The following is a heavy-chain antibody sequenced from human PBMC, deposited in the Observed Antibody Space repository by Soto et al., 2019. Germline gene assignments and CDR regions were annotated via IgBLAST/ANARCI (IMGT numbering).Heavy chain of an antibody. CDR3: ARSIVVVTALDY. Sequence: QVQLVQSGAEEKKPGASVKVSCKASGYTFTSYAMHWVRQAPGQRLEWRGWINAGNGNTKYSQKFQGRVTITRDTSASTAYREVSSLRSEDTAVYYCARSIVVVTALDYWGQGTLVTVSS. V-gene: IGHV1-3*05. CDR2: INAGNGNT. D-gene: IGHD2-21*02. J-gene: IGHJ4*02. CDR1: GYTFTSYA.